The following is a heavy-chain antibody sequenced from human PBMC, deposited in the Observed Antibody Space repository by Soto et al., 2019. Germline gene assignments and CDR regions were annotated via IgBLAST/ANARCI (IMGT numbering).Heavy chain of an antibody. CDR3: AKMDADLLPYYYYGMDV. D-gene: IGHD1-26*01. CDR2: LSYDGSKK. V-gene: IGHV3-30*18. J-gene: IGHJ6*02. Sequence: QVQLVESGGGVVQPGRSLRLSCAASGFRFSDYGIHWVRQAPGKGLEWLALLSYDGSKKFYTDSVKGRFTISRDNSKNTMYLQIDRLRAEDTAVYYCAKMDADLLPYYYYGMDVWGQGTTVTVSS. CDR1: GFRFSDYG.